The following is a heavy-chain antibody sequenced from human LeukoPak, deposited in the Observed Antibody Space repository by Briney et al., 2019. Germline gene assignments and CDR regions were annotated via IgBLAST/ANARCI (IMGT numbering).Heavy chain of an antibody. V-gene: IGHV3-30-3*01. CDR3: AKDLQWLVLAGAFDI. CDR1: GFTFSNYA. Sequence: PGGSLRLSCAASGFTFSNYAMHWVRQAPGKGLEWVAIISYDGSNKFYVDSAKGRFTISRDNSKSTLYLQMNSLRPEDTAVYFCAKDLQWLVLAGAFDIWGQGTMVTVSS. D-gene: IGHD6-19*01. J-gene: IGHJ3*02. CDR2: ISYDGSNK.